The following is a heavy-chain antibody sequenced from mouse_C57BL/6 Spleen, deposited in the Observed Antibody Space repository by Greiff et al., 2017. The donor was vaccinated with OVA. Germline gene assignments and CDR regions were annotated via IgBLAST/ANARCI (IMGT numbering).Heavy chain of an antibody. CDR2: IDPSDSYT. J-gene: IGHJ3*01. D-gene: IGHD1-1*01. CDR1: GYTFTSYW. Sequence: QVQLQQSGAELVKPGASVKLSCKASGYTFTSYWMQWVKQRPGQGLEWIGEIDPSDSYTNYNQKFKGKATLTVDTSSSTAYMQLSSLTSEDSAVYYCARGDYYYGSSYVRFAYWGQGTLVTVSA. V-gene: IGHV1-50*01. CDR3: ARGDYYYGSSYVRFAY.